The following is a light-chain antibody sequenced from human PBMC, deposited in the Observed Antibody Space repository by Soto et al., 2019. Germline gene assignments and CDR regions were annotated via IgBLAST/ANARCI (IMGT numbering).Light chain of an antibody. CDR2: AAS. CDR1: ETISTF. Sequence: IQLTQSPSSLSASLGDRVTITCRASETISTFFNWYQVKPGKAPKLLIYAASTLQDGVPSRFSGSGSGTDFTLTINSLQPEDFASYYCQQSYDISPINFGQGTRLEIK. J-gene: IGKJ5*01. CDR3: QQSYDISPIN. V-gene: IGKV1-39*01.